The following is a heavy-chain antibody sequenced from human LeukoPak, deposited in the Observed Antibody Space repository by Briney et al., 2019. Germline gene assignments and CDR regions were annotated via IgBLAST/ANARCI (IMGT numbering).Heavy chain of an antibody. Sequence: SETLSLTCAVYGGSFSGYYWSWIRQPPGKGLEWIGYIYYSGSTNYNPSLKSRVTISVDTSKNQFSLKLSSVTAADTAVYYCARSLHYYGSGLGFDPWGQGTLVTVSS. CDR2: IYYSGST. CDR3: ARSLHYYGSGLGFDP. J-gene: IGHJ5*02. V-gene: IGHV4-59*01. D-gene: IGHD3-10*01. CDR1: GGSFSGYY.